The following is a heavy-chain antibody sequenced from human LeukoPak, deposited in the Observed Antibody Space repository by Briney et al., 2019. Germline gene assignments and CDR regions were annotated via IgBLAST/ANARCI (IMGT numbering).Heavy chain of an antibody. Sequence: SETLSLTCTVSGGSISSGGYYWSWIRQHPGKGLEWIGYIYYSGSTYYNPSLKSRVTISVDTPKNQFSLKLSSVTAADTAVYYCARVFYYYGSGSYYPNQTPTQSYYFDYWGQGTLVTVSS. CDR1: GGSISSGGYY. D-gene: IGHD3-10*01. CDR3: ARVFYYYGSGSYYPNQTPTQSYYFDY. CDR2: IYYSGST. V-gene: IGHV4-31*03. J-gene: IGHJ4*02.